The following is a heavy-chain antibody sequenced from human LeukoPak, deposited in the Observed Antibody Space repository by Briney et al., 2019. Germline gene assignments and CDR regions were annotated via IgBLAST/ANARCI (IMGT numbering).Heavy chain of an antibody. CDR1: GYTFTSYG. CDR3: ARDVPYYYGSGSYFYGMDV. D-gene: IGHD3-10*01. V-gene: IGHV1-18*01. Sequence: ASVKVSCKASGYTFTSYGISWVRQAPGQGLGWMGWISAYNGNTNYAQKLQGRVTMTTDTSTSTAYMELRSLRSDDTAVYYCARDVPYYYGSGSYFYGMDVWGQGTTVTVSS. CDR2: ISAYNGNT. J-gene: IGHJ6*02.